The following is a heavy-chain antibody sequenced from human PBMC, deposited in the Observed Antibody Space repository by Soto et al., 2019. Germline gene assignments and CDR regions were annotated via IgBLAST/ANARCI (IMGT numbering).Heavy chain of an antibody. CDR1: GFSFSDSV. CDR3: AAERLLYGMDV. Sequence: GASVKVSCKASGFSFSDSVVQWVRQTRGHRLEWIGWIVVGSGDTYTAQKFQERVNISRDMSTSTANMEVSSLRPEDTAVYYCAAERLLYGMDVWGQGTTVTVS. CDR2: IVVGSGDT. J-gene: IGHJ6*02. V-gene: IGHV1-58*01.